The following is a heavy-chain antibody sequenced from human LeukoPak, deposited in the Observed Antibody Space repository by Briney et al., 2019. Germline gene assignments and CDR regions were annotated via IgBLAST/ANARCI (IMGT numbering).Heavy chain of an antibody. D-gene: IGHD4-11*01. Sequence: PGGSLRLSCAASGFTFSSYGMHWVRQAPGKGLEWVAVIWYDGSNKYYADSVKGRFTISRDNSKNTLYLQMNSLRAEDTAVYYCARDLSKHYYYGMDVWGQGTTVTVSS. CDR2: IWYDGSNK. CDR3: ARDLSKHYYYGMDV. J-gene: IGHJ6*02. CDR1: GFTFSSYG. V-gene: IGHV3-33*01.